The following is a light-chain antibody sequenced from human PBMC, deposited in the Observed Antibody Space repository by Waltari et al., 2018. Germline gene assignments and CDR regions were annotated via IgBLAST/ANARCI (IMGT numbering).Light chain of an antibody. CDR2: DVS. J-gene: IGLJ1*01. CDR3: SSYTSSSTYV. Sequence: SALTQPASASGSPGQSITLPCPGTSSAAWCYTYIPWYQQHPGKAPKLMIYDVSKRPAGVSNRFSGSKSGNTASLTISGLQAEDEADYYCSSYTSSSTYVFGTGTKVTVL. CDR1: SSAAWCYTY. V-gene: IGLV2-14*01.